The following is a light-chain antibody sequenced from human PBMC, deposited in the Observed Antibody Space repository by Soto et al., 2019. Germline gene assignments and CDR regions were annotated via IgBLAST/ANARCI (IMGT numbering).Light chain of an antibody. Sequence: QSVLTQPPSASGTPGQRVTISCSGSSSNIGPNTVNWYQQLPGTAPKLLIYSNNQRPSGVPDRFSGSKSGTSASLVISGLQSEDEADYYCAGWDDSLNGRVFGGGTNLTVL. CDR3: AGWDDSLNGRV. V-gene: IGLV1-44*01. CDR2: SNN. CDR1: SSNIGPNT. J-gene: IGLJ3*02.